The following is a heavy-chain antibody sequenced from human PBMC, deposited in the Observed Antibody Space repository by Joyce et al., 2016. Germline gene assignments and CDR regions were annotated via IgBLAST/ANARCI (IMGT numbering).Heavy chain of an antibody. CDR1: GYTFISYY. D-gene: IGHD2-2*01. CDR2: INPSSGDA. CDR3: AREYCSSTSCFLDY. Sequence: QVHLVQSGADVKKPGASVTVSCKTSGYTFISYYIHWVRQAPGQGLEWMGQINPSSGDANFAQKFQDRVTLTRDMSIATSYMELSSLKSDDTAIFYCAREYCSSTSCFLDYWGQGTLVTVSS. J-gene: IGHJ4*02. V-gene: IGHV1-2*06.